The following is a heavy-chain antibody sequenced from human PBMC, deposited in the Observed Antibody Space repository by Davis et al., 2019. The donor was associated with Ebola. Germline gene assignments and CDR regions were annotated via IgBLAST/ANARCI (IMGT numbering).Heavy chain of an antibody. D-gene: IGHD2-21*02. V-gene: IGHV3-9*01. CDR3: VKDKCGGDCYLDS. CDR2: ISWNSAHL. CDR1: GFTFDDYA. J-gene: IGHJ4*02. Sequence: SLKISCAASGFTFDDYAMHWVRQAPGKGLEWVSGISWNSAHLGYADSVKGRFTISRDNAKNSLYLQMNSLRTEDTAVYYCVKDKCGGDCYLDSWGQGTLVTVSS.